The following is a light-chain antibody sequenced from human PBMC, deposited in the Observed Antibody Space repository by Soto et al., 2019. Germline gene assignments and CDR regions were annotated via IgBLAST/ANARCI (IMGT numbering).Light chain of an antibody. J-gene: IGKJ1*01. Sequence: LTHSPATLSVSTGEKATLSCRATQSVSKFYLAWYQQKPGQVPRLLMYGASNRATDIPDRFSGSGSGTDFTLTISRLEPEDFAVYYCKQYGSSRGTFGQGTKGDIK. V-gene: IGKV3-20*01. CDR3: KQYGSSRGT. CDR2: GAS. CDR1: QSVSKFY.